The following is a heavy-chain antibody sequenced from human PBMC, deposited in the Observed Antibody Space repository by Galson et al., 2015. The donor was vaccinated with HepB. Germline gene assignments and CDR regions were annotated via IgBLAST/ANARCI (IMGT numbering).Heavy chain of an antibody. Sequence: SVKVSCKASGYSFTSYDIHWVRQAPGQGLEWMGGIIPIFGTANYAQKFQGRVTITADESTSTAYMELSSLRSEDTAVYYCAGPEHSSPAVAFDYWGQGTLVTVSS. CDR3: AGPEHSSPAVAFDY. CDR2: IIPIFGTA. CDR1: GYSFTSYD. V-gene: IGHV1-69*13. D-gene: IGHD6-13*01. J-gene: IGHJ4*02.